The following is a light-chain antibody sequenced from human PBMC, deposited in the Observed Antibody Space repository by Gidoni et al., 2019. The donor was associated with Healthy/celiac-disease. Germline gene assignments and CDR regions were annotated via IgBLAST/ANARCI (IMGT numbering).Light chain of an antibody. CDR1: QGISSY. CDR3: QQYYSYPHT. Sequence: AIRMTQSPSSFSTSTGDRVTITCRASQGISSYLAWYQQKPGKAPKLLIYAASTLQSGVPSRFSGSGSGTDFTRTISCLQSEDFATYYCQQYYSYPHTFGQXTKLEIK. J-gene: IGKJ2*01. CDR2: AAS. V-gene: IGKV1-8*01.